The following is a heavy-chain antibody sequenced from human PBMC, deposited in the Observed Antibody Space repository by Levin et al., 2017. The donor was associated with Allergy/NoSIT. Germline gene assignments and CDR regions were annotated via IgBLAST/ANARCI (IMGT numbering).Heavy chain of an antibody. J-gene: IGHJ3*02. V-gene: IGHV3-23*01. CDR2: ISGSGGST. D-gene: IGHD5-12*01. CDR3: AKDPWLPMSADAFDI. Sequence: GESLKISCAASGFTFSSYAMSWVRQAPGKGLEWVSAISGSGGSTYYADSVKGRFTISRDNSKNTLYLQMNSLRAEDTAVYYCAKDPWLPMSADAFDIWGQGTMVTVSS. CDR1: GFTFSSYA.